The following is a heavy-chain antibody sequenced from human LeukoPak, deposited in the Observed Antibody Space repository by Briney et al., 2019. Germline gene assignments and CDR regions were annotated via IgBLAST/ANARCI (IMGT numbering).Heavy chain of an antibody. CDR1: GGTFSSYA. CDR2: IIPIFGTA. D-gene: IGHD4-17*01. V-gene: IGHV1-69*13. J-gene: IGHJ5*02. Sequence: ASVKVSCKASGGTFSSYAISWVRQAPGQGLEWMGGIIPIFGTANYAQKFQGRVTITADESTSTAYMELSSLRSEDTAVYYCASSSFRVTTVPYNWFDPWGQGTLVTVSS. CDR3: ASSSFRVTTVPYNWFDP.